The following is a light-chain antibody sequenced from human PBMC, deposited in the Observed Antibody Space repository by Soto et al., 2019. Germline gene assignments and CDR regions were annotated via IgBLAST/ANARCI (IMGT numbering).Light chain of an antibody. V-gene: IGKV1-5*03. CDR1: QSISSW. J-gene: IGKJ1*01. CDR3: QEYSSYWT. CDR2: KAS. Sequence: DIQMTQSPSPLSASVGDRVTITCRASQSISSWLAWYQQKPGKAPKLLIFKASSLESGVPSRFSGSGSGTEFTLTISSLQPDDFATYYCQEYSSYWTFGQGTKVDIK.